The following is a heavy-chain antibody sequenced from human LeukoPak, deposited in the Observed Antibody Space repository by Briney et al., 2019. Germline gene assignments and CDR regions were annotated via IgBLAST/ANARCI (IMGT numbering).Heavy chain of an antibody. V-gene: IGHV3-33*01. D-gene: IGHD3-9*01. Sequence: GGSLRLSCAASGFTFSSYGMHWVRQAPGKGLEWVAVIWYDGSNKYYADSVKGRFTISRDNSKNTLYLQMNSLGAEDTAVYYCARGGDILTGYYIRTIDYWGQGTLVTVSS. J-gene: IGHJ4*02. CDR3: ARGGDILTGYYIRTIDY. CDR2: IWYDGSNK. CDR1: GFTFSSYG.